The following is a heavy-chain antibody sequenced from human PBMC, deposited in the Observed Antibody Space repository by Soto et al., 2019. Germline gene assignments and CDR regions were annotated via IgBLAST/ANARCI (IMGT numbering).Heavy chain of an antibody. CDR3: TTPNMTQAN. CDR1: GFTFSNAW. CDR2: IKIKTDGGTT. J-gene: IGHJ4*02. V-gene: IGHV3-15*01. Sequence: EVQLVESGGGLVKPGGSLRLSCAASGFTFSNAWMSWVRQAPGKGLEWVGRIKIKTDGGTTDYAAPVKGRFTISRDNSKNTLYLQMNSLKTEDTAVYYCTTPNMTQANWGQGTLVTVS.